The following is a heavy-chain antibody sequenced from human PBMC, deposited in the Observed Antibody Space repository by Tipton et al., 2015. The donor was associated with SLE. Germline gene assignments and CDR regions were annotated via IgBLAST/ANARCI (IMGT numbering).Heavy chain of an antibody. J-gene: IGHJ4*02. CDR3: ARQPIAAAGTSNYSDY. D-gene: IGHD6-13*01. Sequence: TLSLTCTVSGGSISSSSYYWGWIRQPPGKGLEWIGSIYYSGSTYYNPPLKSRVTISVDTSKNQFSLKLSSVTAADTAVYYCARQPIAAAGTSNYSDYWGQGTLVTVSS. V-gene: IGHV4-39*01. CDR1: GGSISSSSYY. CDR2: IYYSGST.